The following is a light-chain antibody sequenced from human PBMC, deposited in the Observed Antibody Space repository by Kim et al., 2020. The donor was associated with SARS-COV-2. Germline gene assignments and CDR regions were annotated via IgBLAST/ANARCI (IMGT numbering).Light chain of an antibody. V-gene: IGKV1-6*01. J-gene: IGKJ4*01. CDR1: QGIRND. Sequence: AIQMTQSPSSLSASVGDRVTITCRASQGIRNDLGRYQQRPGKAPKLLIYAASSLQSGVPSRFSGSGSGTDFTLTISSLQPEDFATYYCLQDYDYPLTFGGGTKVDIK. CDR2: AAS. CDR3: LQDYDYPLT.